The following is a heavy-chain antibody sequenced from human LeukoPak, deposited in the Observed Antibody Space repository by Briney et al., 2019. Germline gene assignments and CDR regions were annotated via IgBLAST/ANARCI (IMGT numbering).Heavy chain of an antibody. D-gene: IGHD2-21*02. CDR1: GGTFSSHA. CDR3: ARVGDGTGYYFDY. J-gene: IGHJ4*02. Sequence: SVKVSCKASGGTFSSHAISWVRQAPGQGLEWMGGIIPIFGTANYAQKFQGRVTITADESKSTAYMDLSSLRSEDTAVYYCARVGDGTGYYFDYWGQGTLVTVSS. CDR2: IIPIFGTA. V-gene: IGHV1-69*01.